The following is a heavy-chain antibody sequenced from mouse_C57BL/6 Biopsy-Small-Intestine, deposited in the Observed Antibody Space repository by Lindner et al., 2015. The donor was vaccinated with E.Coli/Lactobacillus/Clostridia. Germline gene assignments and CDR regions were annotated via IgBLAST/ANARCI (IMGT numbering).Heavy chain of an antibody. J-gene: IGHJ2*01. Sequence: SVKVSCKASGYTFTAYYMHWVRQAPGAPGQGLEWMGCINPNTGDTIYAQKFQGRVTLTRDTSIRTGYMKLSGLRSDDTAVYYCARDILGSRGRYFDLWGQGFTLSVSS. D-gene: IGHD1-3*01. CDR3: ARDILGSRGRYFDL. CDR2: INPNTGDT. V-gene: IGHV1-18*01. CDR1: GYTFTAYY.